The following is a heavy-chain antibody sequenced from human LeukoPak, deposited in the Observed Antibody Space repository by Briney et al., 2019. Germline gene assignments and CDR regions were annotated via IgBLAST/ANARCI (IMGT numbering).Heavy chain of an antibody. J-gene: IGHJ4*02. D-gene: IGHD3-3*01. V-gene: IGHV4-38-2*02. Sequence: PSETLSLTCTVSGYSISSGYYWGWIRQPPGKGLEWIGSIYHSGSTYYNPSLKSRVTISVDTSKNQFSLKLSSVTAADTAVYYCARDLDDFWSGYRPKIFDYWGQGTLVTVSS. CDR2: IYHSGST. CDR3: ARDLDDFWSGYRPKIFDY. CDR1: GYSISSGYY.